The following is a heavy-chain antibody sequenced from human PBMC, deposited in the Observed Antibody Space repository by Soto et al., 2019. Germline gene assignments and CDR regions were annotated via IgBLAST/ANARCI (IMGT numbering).Heavy chain of an antibody. CDR1: GFSFSSYC. J-gene: IGHJ4*02. V-gene: IGHV3-11*01. Sequence: AGSLRLSCAASGFSFSSYCMHWFRQAPGKGLEWVSYISSSGSTIYYADSVKGRFTISRDNAKNSLYLQMNSLRAEDTAVYYCATSYGSGYRAFDYWGQGALVTVSS. CDR3: ATSYGSGYRAFDY. D-gene: IGHD3-10*01. CDR2: ISSSGSTI.